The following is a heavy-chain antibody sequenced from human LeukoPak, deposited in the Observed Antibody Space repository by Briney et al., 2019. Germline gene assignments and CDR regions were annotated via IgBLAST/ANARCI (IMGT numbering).Heavy chain of an antibody. J-gene: IGHJ4*02. V-gene: IGHV1-18*01. CDR1: GYTFTSYG. CDR2: ISAYNGYT. D-gene: IGHD2-15*01. CDR3: ARERPAFGYCSGGSCYSDY. Sequence: AASVKLSCKASGYTFTSYGISWVRQAPGQGLEWMGWISAYNGYTNYSQKLQGRVTMTTDTSTRTAYMELRSLRSDDTAVYYCARERPAFGYCSGGSCYSDYWGQGTLVTVSS.